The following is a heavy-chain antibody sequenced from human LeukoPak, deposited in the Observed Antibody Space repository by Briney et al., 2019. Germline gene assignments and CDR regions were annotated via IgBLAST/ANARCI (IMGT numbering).Heavy chain of an antibody. Sequence: GGSLRLSCEASGFTFSSYEMNWVRQTPGKGLEWVANIKQDGSEKYYVDSVKGRFTISRDNAKNSLYLQMNSLRAEDTAVYYCARTNVAPQQWLVASYYMDVWGKGTTVTVSS. J-gene: IGHJ6*03. CDR3: ARTNVAPQQWLVASYYMDV. CDR2: IKQDGSEK. CDR1: GFTFSSYE. D-gene: IGHD6-19*01. V-gene: IGHV3-7*01.